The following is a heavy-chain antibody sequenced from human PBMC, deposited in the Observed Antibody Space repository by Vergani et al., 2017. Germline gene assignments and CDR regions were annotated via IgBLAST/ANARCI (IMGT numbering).Heavy chain of an antibody. J-gene: IGHJ6*03. D-gene: IGHD2-2*01. CDR3: AREPARYCSSTSCYGSNYYYMDV. Sequence: EVQLVESGGGLVQPGGSLRLSCAASGFTFSSYWMHWVRQAPGKGLEWVSSISSSSSYIYYADSVKGRFTISRDNAKNSLYLQMNSLRAEDTAVYYCAREPARYCSSTSCYGSNYYYMDVWGKGTTVTVSS. CDR1: GFTFSSYW. CDR2: ISSSSSYI. V-gene: IGHV3-21*01.